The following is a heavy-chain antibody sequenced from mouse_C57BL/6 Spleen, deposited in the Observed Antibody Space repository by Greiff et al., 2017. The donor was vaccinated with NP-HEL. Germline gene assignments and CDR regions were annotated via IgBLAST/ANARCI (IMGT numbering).Heavy chain of an antibody. Sequence: EVQLQQSGPELVKPGASVKIPCKASGYTFTDYNMDWVKQSHGKSLEWIGDFNPNNGGTIYNQKFKGKATLTVDKSSSTAYMELRSLTSEDTAVYYCARQGDYDWYFDVWGTGTTVTVSS. D-gene: IGHD2-4*01. V-gene: IGHV1-18*01. CDR2: FNPNNGGT. CDR3: ARQGDYDWYFDV. J-gene: IGHJ1*03. CDR1: GYTFTDYN.